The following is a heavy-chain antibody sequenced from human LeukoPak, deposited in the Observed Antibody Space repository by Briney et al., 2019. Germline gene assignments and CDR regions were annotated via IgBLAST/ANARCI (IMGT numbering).Heavy chain of an antibody. Sequence: PSETLSLTCAVYGGSISSYYWSWIRQPPGKGLEWIGYIYYSGSTNYNPSLKSRVTISVDTSKNQFSLKLSSVTAADTAVYYCATQVLDSSGYVLDYWGQGTLVTVSS. J-gene: IGHJ4*02. CDR2: IYYSGST. V-gene: IGHV4-59*01. CDR1: GGSISSYY. CDR3: ATQVLDSSGYVLDY. D-gene: IGHD3-22*01.